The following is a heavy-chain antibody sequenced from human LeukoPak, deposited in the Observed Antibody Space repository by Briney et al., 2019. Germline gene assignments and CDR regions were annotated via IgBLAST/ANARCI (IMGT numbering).Heavy chain of an antibody. CDR2: ITSSSNYI. D-gene: IGHD6-13*01. J-gene: IGHJ4*02. V-gene: IGHV3-21*01. CDR1: GFTFSSYS. CDR3: ARGGVYSSRGIDY. Sequence: NAGGSLRLSCAASGFTFSSYSMNWVRQAPGKGLEWVSSITSSSNYIYYADSVKGRFTISRDNAKNSLYLQMNSLRAEDTAVYYCARGGVYSSRGIDYWGQGTLVTVSS.